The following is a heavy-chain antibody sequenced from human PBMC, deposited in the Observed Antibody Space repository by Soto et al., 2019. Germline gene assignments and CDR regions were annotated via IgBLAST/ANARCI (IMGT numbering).Heavy chain of an antibody. CDR1: GYTFTSYG. Sequence: QVQLVQSGAEVKKPGASVKVSCKASGYTFTSYGISWVRQAPGQGLEWMGWISAYNGNTNYAQKLQGRVTMTTDTSPSTDYMEMRSLRADDPAVYYCARELAAFYYASSGYYDSYYYGMDVWGQGTTVTVSS. CDR2: ISAYNGNT. V-gene: IGHV1-18*01. J-gene: IGHJ6*02. D-gene: IGHD3-22*01. CDR3: ARELAAFYYASSGYYDSYYYGMDV.